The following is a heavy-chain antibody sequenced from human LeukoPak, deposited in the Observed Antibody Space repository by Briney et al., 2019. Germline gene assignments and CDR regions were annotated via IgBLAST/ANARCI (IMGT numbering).Heavy chain of an antibody. V-gene: IGHV3-23*01. CDR3: AKDLSPFYYDSSGSKYDAFDI. CDR1: GFTFSNYA. D-gene: IGHD3-22*01. CDR2: ISGSGGST. Sequence: GGSLRLSCAASGFTFSNYAMSWVRQAPGKGLEWVSAISGSGGSTYYADSVKGRFTISRDNSKNTLYLQMNSLRAEDTAVYYCAKDLSPFYYDSSGSKYDAFDIWGQGTMVTVSS. J-gene: IGHJ3*02.